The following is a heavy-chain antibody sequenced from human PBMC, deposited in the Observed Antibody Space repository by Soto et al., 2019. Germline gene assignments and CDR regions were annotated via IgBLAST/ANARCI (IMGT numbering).Heavy chain of an antibody. CDR2: ISYDGSNK. CDR3: AKDGGWLAEPYYYGMAV. V-gene: IGHV3-30*18. Sequence: QVQLVESGGGVVQPGRSLRLSCAASGFTFSSYGMHWVRQAPGKGLEWVAVISYDGSNKYYADSVKGRFTISRDNSKNTLYLEMNSLRAEDTAVYYCAKDGGWLAEPYYYGMAVWGRGTTVTVSS. CDR1: GFTFSSYG. J-gene: IGHJ6*02. D-gene: IGHD6-19*01.